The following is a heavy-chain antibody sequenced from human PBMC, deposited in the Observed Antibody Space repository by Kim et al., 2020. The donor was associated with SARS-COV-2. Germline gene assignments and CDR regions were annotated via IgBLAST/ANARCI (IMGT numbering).Heavy chain of an antibody. J-gene: IGHJ4*02. D-gene: IGHD3-3*01. CDR3: AKSLGPGGYYDFWSGYYFDY. Sequence: GGSLRLSCAASGFTFSSYAMSWVRQAPGKGLEWVSAISGSGGSTYYADSVKGRFTISRDKSKNTLYLQMNSLRAEDTAVYYCAKSLGPGGYYDFWSGYYFDYWGQGTLVTVSS. V-gene: IGHV3-23*01. CDR2: ISGSGGST. CDR1: GFTFSSYA.